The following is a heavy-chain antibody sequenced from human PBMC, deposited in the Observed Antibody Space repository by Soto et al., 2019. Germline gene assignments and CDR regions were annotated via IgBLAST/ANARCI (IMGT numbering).Heavy chain of an antibody. CDR3: AKAFQTTRYYYGMDV. J-gene: IGHJ6*02. D-gene: IGHD4-4*01. Sequence: GGSLRLSCAASGFTVSSYAMSWVRQAPGKGLEWVSAISGSGGSTYYADSVKGRFTISRDNTKNTLYLQMNSLRAEDTAVYYCAKAFQTTRYYYGMDVWGQGTTVTVSS. CDR2: ISGSGGST. CDR1: GFTVSSYA. V-gene: IGHV3-23*01.